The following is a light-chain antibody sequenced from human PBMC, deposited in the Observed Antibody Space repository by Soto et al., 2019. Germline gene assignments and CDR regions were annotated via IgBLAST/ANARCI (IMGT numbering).Light chain of an antibody. CDR2: GAS. V-gene: IGKV3-15*01. CDR3: QQYNNWLLIT. Sequence: EIVMTQSPATLSVSPGERATLSCRASQSVSSNLAWYQQKPGQAPRLLIYGASTRATCIPARFSGSGSGTEFTLTISSLQSEDFAVYYCQQYNNWLLITFGQGTRLEIK. CDR1: QSVSSN. J-gene: IGKJ5*01.